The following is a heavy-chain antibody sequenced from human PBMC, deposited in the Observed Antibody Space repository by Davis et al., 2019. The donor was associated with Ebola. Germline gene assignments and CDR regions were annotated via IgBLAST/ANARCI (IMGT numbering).Heavy chain of an antibody. CDR3: ARSSSSWEYYFDY. D-gene: IGHD6-6*01. J-gene: IGHJ4*02. CDR1: GYSFTNYW. V-gene: IGHV5-51*01. Sequence: KVSCKVSGYSFTNYWIAWVRQMPGKGLEWMGIIYPGDSDTRYSPSFQGQVTISADKSISTAYLQWSSLKASDTAMYYCARSSSSWEYYFDYWGQGTLVTVSS. CDR2: IYPGDSDT.